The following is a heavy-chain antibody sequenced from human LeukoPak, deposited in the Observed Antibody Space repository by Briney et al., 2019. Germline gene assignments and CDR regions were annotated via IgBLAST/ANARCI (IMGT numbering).Heavy chain of an antibody. V-gene: IGHV3-74*01. CDR2: INSDGSST. CDR1: GLTFSSYW. CDR3: AREELLQLWSSPTFDY. Sequence: PGGSLRLSCAASGLTFSSYWMHWVRQAPGKGLVWVSRINSDGSSTSYADSVKGRFTISRDNAKNTLYLQMNSLRAEDTAVYYCAREELLQLWSSPTFDYWGQGTLVTVSS. D-gene: IGHD5-18*01. J-gene: IGHJ4*02.